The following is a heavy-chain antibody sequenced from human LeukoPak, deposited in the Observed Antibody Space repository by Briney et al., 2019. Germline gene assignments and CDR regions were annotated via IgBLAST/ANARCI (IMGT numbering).Heavy chain of an antibody. Sequence: TGGSLRLSCSAFGFTFGDYAFHWVRQAPGKGLEWLAFIRYDGSDSYYADSVKGRLTISRDNSKKTLYLQMDSLRTEDTAFYYCALIGVVIPPDTYDVWGQGTLVTVSS. CDR2: IRYDGSDS. J-gene: IGHJ3*01. V-gene: IGHV3-30*02. D-gene: IGHD2-21*01. CDR3: ALIGVVIPPDTYDV. CDR1: GFTFGDYA.